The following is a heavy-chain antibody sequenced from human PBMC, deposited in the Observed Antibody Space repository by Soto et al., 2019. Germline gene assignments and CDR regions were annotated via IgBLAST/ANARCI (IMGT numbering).Heavy chain of an antibody. CDR3: AKDAQQTDAFDI. CDR2: ISYDGSNK. V-gene: IGHV3-30*18. CDR1: GFTFSSYG. Sequence: VQLVESGGGVVQPGRSLRRSCAASGFTFSSYGMHWVRQAPGKGLEWVAVISYDGSNKYYADSVKGRFTISRDNSKNTLYLQMNSLRAEDTAVYYCAKDAQQTDAFDIWGQGTMVTVSS. J-gene: IGHJ3*02.